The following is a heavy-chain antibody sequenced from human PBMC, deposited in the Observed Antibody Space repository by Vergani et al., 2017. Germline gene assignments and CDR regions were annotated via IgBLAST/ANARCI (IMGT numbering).Heavy chain of an antibody. CDR1: GFTFSSYS. Sequence: EVQLVESGGGLVKPGGSLRLSCAASGFTFSSYSMNWVRQAPGKGLEWVSSISSSSSYIYYADSVKGRFTISRDNAKNSLNLQMNSLRAEDTAVYYCARDFAYCGGDCYSSSDDAFDIWGQGTMVTVSS. CDR3: ARDFAYCGGDCYSSSDDAFDI. D-gene: IGHD2-21*02. J-gene: IGHJ3*02. V-gene: IGHV3-21*01. CDR2: ISSSSSYI.